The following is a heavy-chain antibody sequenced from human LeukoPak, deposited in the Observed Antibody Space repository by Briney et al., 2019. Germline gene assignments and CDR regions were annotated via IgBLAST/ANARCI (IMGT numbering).Heavy chain of an antibody. J-gene: IGHJ4*02. CDR2: IYGDGSTT. CDR3: TRASPELATTYFDY. D-gene: IGHD1-7*01. V-gene: IGHV3-74*01. Sequence: GGSLRLSCAASGFTFSSYWMHWVRQAPGKGLVWVSRIYGDGSTTSYADSVKGRFTISRDNAKNTLYLQMNSLRADDTAVYYCTRASPELATTYFDYWGQGTLVTVSS. CDR1: GFTFSSYW.